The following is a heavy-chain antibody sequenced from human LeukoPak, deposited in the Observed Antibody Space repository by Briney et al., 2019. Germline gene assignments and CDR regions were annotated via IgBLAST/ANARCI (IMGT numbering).Heavy chain of an antibody. CDR1: GFTFTSYW. Sequence: PGGSLRLSCAASGFTFTSYWMHWVRQAPGKGLVWVSRINSDGSSTYYADSVKDRFTISRDNSKNTLYLQMSSLRAEDTAVYYCAKDKSIAVAGTAEIDYWGQGTLVTVSS. J-gene: IGHJ4*02. V-gene: IGHV3-74*01. D-gene: IGHD6-19*01. CDR3: AKDKSIAVAGTAEIDY. CDR2: INSDGSST.